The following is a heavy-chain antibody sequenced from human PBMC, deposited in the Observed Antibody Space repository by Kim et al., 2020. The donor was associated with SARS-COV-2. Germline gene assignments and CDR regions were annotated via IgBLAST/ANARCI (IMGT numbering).Heavy chain of an antibody. CDR3: ARDDPYYYGSGSYWY. J-gene: IGHJ4*02. Sequence: PALESRVTISVDTSKNQFSLKLSSVTAADTAVYYCARDDPYYYGSGSYWYWGQGTLVTVSS. D-gene: IGHD3-10*01. V-gene: IGHV4-59*01.